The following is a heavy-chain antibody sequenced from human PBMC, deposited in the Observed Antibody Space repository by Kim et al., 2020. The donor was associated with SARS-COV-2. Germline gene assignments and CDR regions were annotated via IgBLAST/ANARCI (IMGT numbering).Heavy chain of an antibody. V-gene: IGHV3-11*01. CDR2: ISGDGSTI. CDR3: AREPYYYSSSP. Sequence: RGSLRLSCAASGFTFSDLYMSWVRQAPGKGLEWVSYISGDGSTIHYADSVRGRFTVSRDNAKSSLYLQMNSLRAEDTAVYYCAREPYYYSSSPWGQGTLVIVSS. J-gene: IGHJ4*02. D-gene: IGHD3-3*01. CDR1: GFTFSDLY.